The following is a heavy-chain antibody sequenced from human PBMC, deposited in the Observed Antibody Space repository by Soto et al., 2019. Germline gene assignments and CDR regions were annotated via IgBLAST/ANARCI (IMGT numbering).Heavy chain of an antibody. CDR1: GYTFTGYY. CDR3: ARAPYSSSSLFDY. D-gene: IGHD6-6*01. CDR2: INPNSGGT. J-gene: IGHJ4*02. Sequence: GASVKVSCKASGYTFTGYYMHWVRQAPGQGLEWMGWINPNSGGTNYAQKFQGWVTMTRDTSISTAYMELSRLRSDDTAVYYCARAPYSSSSLFDYWGQGTLVTVSS. V-gene: IGHV1-2*04.